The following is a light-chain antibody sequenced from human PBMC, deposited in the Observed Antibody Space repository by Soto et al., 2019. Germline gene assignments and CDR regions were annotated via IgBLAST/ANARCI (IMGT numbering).Light chain of an antibody. J-gene: IGKJ4*01. V-gene: IGKV1-17*01. CDR2: AAS. CDR1: QAISND. Sequence: DIQMTQSPSSLSASVGDRVTITCRASQAISNDLTWYQQKLGKAPKRLITAASSLQSGVPSRFSGSGSGTEFTLTISRLQHEDLATYYCLQHNSDPFTFGGGTKVEIE. CDR3: LQHNSDPFT.